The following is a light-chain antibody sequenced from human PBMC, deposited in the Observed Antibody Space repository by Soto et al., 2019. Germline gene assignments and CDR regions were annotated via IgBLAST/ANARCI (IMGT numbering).Light chain of an antibody. Sequence: IQMTHSPSSVSASLGDIVTITFRASQGISSWLAWYQQKPGKAPKLLIYAASTLQSGVPSRFSGSGSGTDFTLTISCLQSEDFATYYCQQYYSYPPTFGQGTKVDI. CDR1: QGISSW. V-gene: IGKV1-8*01. CDR3: QQYYSYPPT. CDR2: AAS. J-gene: IGKJ1*01.